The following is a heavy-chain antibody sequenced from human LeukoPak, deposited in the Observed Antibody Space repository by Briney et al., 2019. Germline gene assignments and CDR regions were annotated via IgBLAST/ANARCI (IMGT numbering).Heavy chain of an antibody. J-gene: IGHJ3*02. V-gene: IGHV1-46*01. CDR2: IHPSGAIT. CDR3: VRGNSPNDAFDI. D-gene: IGHD1/OR15-1a*01. CDR1: GNTITSHY. Sequence: GASVKVSCKASGNTITSHYMHWVRQAPGQGLEWMGIIHPSGAITDYAQRFQGRVTMTRDTSTSTVYMELRGLRSKDTAVYYCVRGNSPNDAFDIWGQGTRVTVSS.